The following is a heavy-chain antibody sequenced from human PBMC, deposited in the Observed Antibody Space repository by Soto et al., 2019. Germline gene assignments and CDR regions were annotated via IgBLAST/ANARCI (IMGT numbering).Heavy chain of an antibody. CDR3: ARVPSLANWEVDAFDI. V-gene: IGHV3-74*01. CDR2: INSDGSST. J-gene: IGHJ3*02. D-gene: IGHD7-27*01. Sequence: GGSLRLSCAASGFTFSSYWMHWVRQAPGKGLVWVSRINSDGSSTSYADSVKGRFTISRDNAKNTLYLQMNSLRAEDTAVYYCARVPSLANWEVDAFDIWGQGTMVTVSS. CDR1: GFTFSSYW.